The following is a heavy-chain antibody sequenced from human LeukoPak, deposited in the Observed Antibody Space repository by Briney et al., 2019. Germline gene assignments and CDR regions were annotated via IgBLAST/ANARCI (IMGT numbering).Heavy chain of an antibody. CDR3: ARDQSAAAGSADY. V-gene: IGHV3-30*03. Sequence: GGSLRLSCAASGFTFSSYGTHWVRQAPGKGLEWVAVISYDGSNKYYADSVKGRFTISRDNSKNTLYLQMNSLRAEDTAVYYCARDQSAAAGSADYWGQGTLVTVSS. CDR2: ISYDGSNK. J-gene: IGHJ4*02. D-gene: IGHD6-13*01. CDR1: GFTFSSYG.